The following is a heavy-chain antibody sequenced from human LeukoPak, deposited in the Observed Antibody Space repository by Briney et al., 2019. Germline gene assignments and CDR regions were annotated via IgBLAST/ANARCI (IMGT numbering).Heavy chain of an antibody. CDR2: ISSSGSTI. V-gene: IGHV3-48*03. CDR3: ARDRHDSSGYYPGHAFDI. J-gene: IGHJ3*02. D-gene: IGHD3-22*01. CDR1: GFTFSSYE. Sequence: GGSLRLSCAASGFTFSSYEMNWVRQAPGKGLEWVSYISSSGSTIYYADSVKGRFTISRDNAKNSLYLQMNSLRAEDTAVYYCARDRHDSSGYYPGHAFDIWGQGTMVTVSS.